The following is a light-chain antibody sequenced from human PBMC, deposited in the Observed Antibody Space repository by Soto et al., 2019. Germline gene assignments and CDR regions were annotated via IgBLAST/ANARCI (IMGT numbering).Light chain of an antibody. CDR3: TTWDDTLRSVV. J-gene: IGLJ2*01. Sequence: QSVLTQSPSASGTPGQGVTITCSGGRSNIGSNYVYWYQQFPGTAPKLLIFKNDQRPSGVPDRFSGSKSGTSASLAISGLRSEDEADFYCTTWDDTLRSVVFGGGTKVTVL. CDR2: KND. V-gene: IGLV1-47*01. CDR1: RSNIGSNY.